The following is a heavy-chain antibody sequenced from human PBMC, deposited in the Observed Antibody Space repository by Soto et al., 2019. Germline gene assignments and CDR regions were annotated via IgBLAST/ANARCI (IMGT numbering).Heavy chain of an antibody. D-gene: IGHD6-19*01. V-gene: IGHV3-30*02. Sequence: PGGSLRLSCEASGFTFSNYGMHWVRQAPGKGLEWVAVVQYDGDKKYYADSVKGRFTISRDNSKNTLYLQMNSLRAEDTAVYYCAKRQSQWLVLDYYFDYWGQGTLVTVSS. CDR2: VQYDGDKK. J-gene: IGHJ4*02. CDR3: AKRQSQWLVLDYYFDY. CDR1: GFTFSNYG.